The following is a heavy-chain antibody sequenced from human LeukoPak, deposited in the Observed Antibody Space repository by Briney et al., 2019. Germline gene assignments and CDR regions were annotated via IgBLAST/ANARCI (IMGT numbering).Heavy chain of an antibody. V-gene: IGHV3-7*01. Sequence: LSGGSLRLSCGASGFAFSSHWLSWFRQSPGKGLEWVAHINLDGSEKYYVDSVKGRFTISRDNARNSQYLQMNSLRAEDTAVYYCASGGGWVFNNWGQGTLVTVS. D-gene: IGHD6-19*01. CDR2: INLDGSEK. CDR1: GFAFSSHW. CDR3: ASGGGWVFNN. J-gene: IGHJ4*02.